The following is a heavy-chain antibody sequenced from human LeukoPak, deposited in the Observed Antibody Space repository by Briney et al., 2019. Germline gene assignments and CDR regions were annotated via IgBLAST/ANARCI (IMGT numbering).Heavy chain of an antibody. V-gene: IGHV1-2*06. CDR2: INPKRGET. Sequence: GASVKVSCKASGYTFTGYYMHWVRQAPGQGLEWMGLINPKRGETNYAQKFQGRVTMTRDTSTSTAYMELSSLRSEDTAVYYCARFKSAFDIWGQGTMVTVSS. J-gene: IGHJ3*02. CDR3: ARFKSAFDI. CDR1: GYTFTGYY.